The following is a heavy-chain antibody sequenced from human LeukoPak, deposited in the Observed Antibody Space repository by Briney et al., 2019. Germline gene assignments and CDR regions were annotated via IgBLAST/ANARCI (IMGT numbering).Heavy chain of an antibody. Sequence: SETLSLTCTVSGYSISSGYYWGWIRQPPGKGLEWIGSIYHSGSTYYNPSLKSRVTISVDTSKNQFSLKLSSVTAADTAVYYCARVLGIVVVPAAYDAFDIWGQGTMVTVSP. CDR2: IYHSGST. J-gene: IGHJ3*02. CDR3: ARVLGIVVVPAAYDAFDI. D-gene: IGHD2-2*01. CDR1: GYSISSGYY. V-gene: IGHV4-38-2*02.